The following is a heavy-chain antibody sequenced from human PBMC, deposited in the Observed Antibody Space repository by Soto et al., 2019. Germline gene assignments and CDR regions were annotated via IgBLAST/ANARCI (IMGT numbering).Heavy chain of an antibody. J-gene: IGHJ4*02. V-gene: IGHV3-53*01. CDR1: GFAVNTNY. CDR2: MYTVGST. CDR3: XXXXXXXVFQS. Sequence: EVQLLESGGGLVQPGGSLRLSCAASGFAVNTNYMSWVRQAPGRGLEWVSIMYTVGSTYYADSVKGRFTISRDDSNNTLYXQXXXXXXXXXXXXXXXXXXXXXVFQSWGQGALV.